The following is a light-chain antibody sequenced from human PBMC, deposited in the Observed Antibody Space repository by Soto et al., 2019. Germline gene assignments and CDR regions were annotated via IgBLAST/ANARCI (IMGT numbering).Light chain of an antibody. Sequence: PVERATLSCRASQSVSTYLAWYQQKPGQAPRLLIYDASNRATGIPARFSGSGSGTDFTLTISSLEPEDFAVYYCHQRQSWPRTFGQGTKVDIK. CDR3: HQRQSWPRT. CDR2: DAS. CDR1: QSVSTY. V-gene: IGKV3-11*01. J-gene: IGKJ1*01.